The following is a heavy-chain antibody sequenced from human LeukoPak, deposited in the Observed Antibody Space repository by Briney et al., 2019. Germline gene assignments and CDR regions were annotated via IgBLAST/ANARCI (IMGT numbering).Heavy chain of an antibody. D-gene: IGHD2-8*01. CDR1: GFTFSTYW. Sequence: PGGSLHLSCAASGFTFSTYWMQWVRPAPGKGLGWVSRINNDGSGTTYADSVKGRFTISRDNPKNTVFLQMNSLRAEDTAVYYCARDADGPGSLIVYWGQGALVTVSS. CDR2: INNDGSGT. V-gene: IGHV3-74*01. CDR3: ARDADGPGSLIVY. J-gene: IGHJ4*02.